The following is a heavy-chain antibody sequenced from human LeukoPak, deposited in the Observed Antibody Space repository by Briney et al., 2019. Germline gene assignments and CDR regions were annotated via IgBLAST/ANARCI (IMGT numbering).Heavy chain of an antibody. V-gene: IGHV3-23*01. CDR3: AKDGDLVALTFDY. CDR2: ISGSGAGT. D-gene: IGHD2-8*02. Sequence: GGSLRLSCAASGFTFSTYGMSWVRQAPGKGLEWVSAISGSGAGTYYADSVKGRFTISRDNSKNTLYLQVNSLRAEDTAVYYCAKDGDLVALTFDYWGQGTLVTVSS. J-gene: IGHJ4*02. CDR1: GFTFSTYG.